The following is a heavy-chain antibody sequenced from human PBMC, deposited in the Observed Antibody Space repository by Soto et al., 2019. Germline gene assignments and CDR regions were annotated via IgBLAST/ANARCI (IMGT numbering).Heavy chain of an antibody. Sequence: ASVKVSFMASGYTFTSFGISWVRQAPGQRLEWMGWISAYNGNTNYAQRLQGRVTMTTDTSTSTAYMELRSLRSDDTAVYYCARDSREPPPRGGPLGMDVWGQGTTVTVSS. CDR3: ARDSREPPPRGGPLGMDV. CDR1: GYTFTSFG. J-gene: IGHJ6*02. CDR2: ISAYNGNT. V-gene: IGHV1-18*01. D-gene: IGHD1-26*01.